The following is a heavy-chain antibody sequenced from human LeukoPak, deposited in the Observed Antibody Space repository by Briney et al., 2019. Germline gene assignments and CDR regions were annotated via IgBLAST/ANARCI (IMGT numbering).Heavy chain of an antibody. D-gene: IGHD1-26*01. J-gene: IGHJ4*02. CDR3: ARGPESDYETSFDY. CDR1: GFTFSSYE. V-gene: IGHV3-48*03. CDR2: ISSSGSTI. Sequence: GGSLRLSCAASGFTFSSYEMNWVRQAPGKGLEWVSYISSSGSTIYYVDSVKGRFTISRDNAKNSLYLQMNSLRAEDTAVYYCARGPESDYETSFDYWGQGTLVTVSS.